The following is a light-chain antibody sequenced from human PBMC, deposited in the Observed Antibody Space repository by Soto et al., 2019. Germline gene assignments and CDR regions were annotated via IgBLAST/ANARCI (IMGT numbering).Light chain of an antibody. CDR3: ISYTSDDVRYV. CDR2: KND. CDR1: ISNIGSNA. Sequence: QSVLTQPPSASGTPGQTVTISCSGTISNIGSNAVNWYQQVPGTAPKLLMYKNDQRPSGVPDRFSGSKSGNTASLTISGLQSEDEADYYCISYTSDDVRYVFGTGTKLTVL. J-gene: IGLJ1*01. V-gene: IGLV1-44*01.